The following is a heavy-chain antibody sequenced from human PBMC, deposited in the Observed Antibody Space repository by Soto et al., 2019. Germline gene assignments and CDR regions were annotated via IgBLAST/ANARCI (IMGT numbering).Heavy chain of an antibody. Sequence: QVQLVESGGGVVQPGESLRLSCAASGFTFNTYGMHWVRQAPGKGLEWVAVISKEGDIKFYADSMKGRFTISRDNSKNTLYLQVNSLRPEDTAVYYCTNWNYPQSDWGQGTRVTVSS. CDR3: TNWNYPQSD. CDR2: ISKEGDIK. D-gene: IGHD1-7*01. CDR1: GFTFNTYG. V-gene: IGHV3-30*18. J-gene: IGHJ4*02.